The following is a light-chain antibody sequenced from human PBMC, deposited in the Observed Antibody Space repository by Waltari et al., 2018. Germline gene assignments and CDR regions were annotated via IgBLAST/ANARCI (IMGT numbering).Light chain of an antibody. CDR3: QQYSNWPLT. J-gene: IGKJ4*01. Sequence: EIVMTQSPVTLSVSPGERATLSCRASQNIRNGFLAWYQQKPGQAPRLLIYGASTRATDIPARFSGSGSGTEFTLTISSLQSEDFAVYYCQQYSNWPLTFGGGTKVEI. CDR1: QNIRNGF. V-gene: IGKV3-15*01. CDR2: GAS.